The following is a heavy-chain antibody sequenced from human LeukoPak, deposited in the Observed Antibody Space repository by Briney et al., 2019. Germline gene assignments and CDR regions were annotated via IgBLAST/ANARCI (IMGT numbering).Heavy chain of an antibody. CDR2: INPNSGGT. CDR1: GYSFTDYY. D-gene: IGHD2-21*01. V-gene: IGHV1-2*02. J-gene: IGHJ5*02. Sequence: ASVKVSCKASGYSFTDYYMHWVRQAPGQGLEWMGWINPNSGGTNSAQKFQGRVTMTRDTSITTVYMEVSWLTSDDTAIYYCARADRLHGGPYLIGPWGQGTLVIVSS. CDR3: ARADRLHGGPYLIGP.